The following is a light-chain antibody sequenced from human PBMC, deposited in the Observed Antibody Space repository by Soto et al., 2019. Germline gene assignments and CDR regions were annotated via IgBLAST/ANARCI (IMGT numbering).Light chain of an antibody. Sequence: EIVLTQSPATLSLSPGERATLSCRASQSIDIYLAWYQQKPGQAPRLLICDASNMATGGPARFSSSGSGRDFTPTLSSLEREDFAVYYCQQRSSCIPSFGGGTMVEI. CDR3: QQRSSCIPS. J-gene: IGKJ4*01. V-gene: IGKV3-11*02. CDR2: DAS. CDR1: QSIDIY.